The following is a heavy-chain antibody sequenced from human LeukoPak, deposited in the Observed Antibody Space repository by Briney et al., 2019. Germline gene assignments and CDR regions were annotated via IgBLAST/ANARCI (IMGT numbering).Heavy chain of an antibody. CDR1: GGSISSYY. Sequence: PSETLSLTCTVSGGSISSYYWSWIRQPAGKGLEWIGRIYTSGSTNYNPSLKSRVTMSVDTSKNQFSLKLSSVTAADTAVYYCARGGRSYDSSGYWYWGQGTLVTVSS. CDR2: IYTSGST. J-gene: IGHJ4*02. CDR3: ARGGRSYDSSGYWY. V-gene: IGHV4-4*07. D-gene: IGHD3-22*01.